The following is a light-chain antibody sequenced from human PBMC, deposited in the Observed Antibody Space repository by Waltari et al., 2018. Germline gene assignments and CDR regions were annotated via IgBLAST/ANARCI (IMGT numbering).Light chain of an antibody. V-gene: IGLV6-57*04. CDR1: SGRLASNS. CDR3: QSYDSSNHWV. Sequence: NFMLTQPHSVPESPGKTVTISCTRSSGRLASNSVQWDPQRPGSAPTPVIYEDNQRPSGVPYRFSGSIDSSSNSASLTISGLKTEDGADYYCQSYDSSNHWVFGGGTKLTVL. CDR2: EDN. J-gene: IGLJ3*02.